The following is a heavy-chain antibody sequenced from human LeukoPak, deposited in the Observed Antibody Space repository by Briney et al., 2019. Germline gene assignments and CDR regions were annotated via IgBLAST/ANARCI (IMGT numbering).Heavy chain of an antibody. V-gene: IGHV1-2*02. D-gene: IGHD2-2*01. CDR2: INPNSGGT. CDR3: ARGEYYQPSSFDY. CDR1: GYTFTGYY. Sequence: ASVKVSCKASGYTFTGYYMHWVRQAPGQGLEWMGWINPNSGGTNYAQKFQGRVTMTRDTSISTAYMELSRLRSDDTAVYYCARGEYYQPSSFDYWGQGTLVTVSS. J-gene: IGHJ4*02.